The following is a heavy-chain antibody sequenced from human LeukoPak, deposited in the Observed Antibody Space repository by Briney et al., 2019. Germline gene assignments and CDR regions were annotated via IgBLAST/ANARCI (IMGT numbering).Heavy chain of an antibody. CDR2: IYSSGST. CDR3: ARLAGSSSSDY. J-gene: IGHJ4*02. V-gene: IGHV4-4*09. CDR1: GGSISSDY. Sequence: SETLSLTCNVYGGSISSDYWSWIRQPPGKGLEWIGYIYSSGSTNYNPSLKSRVTMSVDPSKNQFSLKLNSVTAADTAVYYCARLAGSSSSDYWGRGTLVTVSS. D-gene: IGHD6-6*01.